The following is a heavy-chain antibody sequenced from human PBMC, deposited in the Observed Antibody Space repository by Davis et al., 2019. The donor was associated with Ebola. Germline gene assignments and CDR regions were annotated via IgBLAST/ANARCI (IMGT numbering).Heavy chain of an antibody. CDR3: AKSGLSFGVVKYHYGMDV. D-gene: IGHD3-3*01. J-gene: IGHJ6*04. CDR2: ISANNGKT. Sequence: AASVKVSCKASGYTFTNYGISWVRQAPGQGLEWMGWISANNGKTNYVQKLQGRVTMTTDTSTSTAYMELRSLRSDDTAVYYCAKSGLSFGVVKYHYGMDVWGKGTTVTVSS. V-gene: IGHV1-18*01. CDR1: GYTFTNYG.